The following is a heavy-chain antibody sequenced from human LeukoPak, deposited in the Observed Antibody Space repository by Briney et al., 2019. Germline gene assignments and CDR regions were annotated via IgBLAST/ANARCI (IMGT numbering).Heavy chain of an antibody. D-gene: IGHD3-10*01. J-gene: IGHJ4*02. CDR2: LTPTFSTT. Sequence: ASVKVSCKASGYTFTSYAMNWVRQAPGQGLEWLGMLTPTFSTTTYAQKFQDRFTMTRDTSTNTAYMELKRLKSEDTAIYYCARATSPGSYPDYWGQGTLVTVSS. V-gene: IGHV1-46*01. CDR1: GYTFTSYA. CDR3: ARATSPGSYPDY.